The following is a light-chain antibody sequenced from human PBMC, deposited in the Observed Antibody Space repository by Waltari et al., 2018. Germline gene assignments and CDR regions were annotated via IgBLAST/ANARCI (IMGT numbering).Light chain of an antibody. CDR3: QQYYATPRT. CDR2: WAS. V-gene: IGKV4-1*01. J-gene: IGKJ1*01. CDR1: QTILNNAQKNNY. Sequence: DFVMTQSPDSLAVSLGGRATTNCRSSQTILNNAQKNNYLAWYQNKPGQTPKLLISWASARESGVPDRFSGSWSGTDFTLTITSLQPEDVAIYDCQQYYATPRTFGQGTKVEVK.